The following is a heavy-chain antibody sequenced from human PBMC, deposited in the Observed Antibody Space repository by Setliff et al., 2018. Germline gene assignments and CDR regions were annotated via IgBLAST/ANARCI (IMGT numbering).Heavy chain of an antibody. CDR1: CGSFSGYY. V-gene: IGHV4-34*01. CDR3: ARVARVVLSRNAFDI. D-gene: IGHD2-2*01. Sequence: PSETLSLTCAVYCGSFSGYYWSWIRQPPGKGLAWIGSIYYSGSTYYKPSLKGRVTISVDTSKNQFSLKLSSVTAADTAVYYCARVARVVLSRNAFDIWGQGTMVTVSS. CDR2: IYYSGST. J-gene: IGHJ3*02.